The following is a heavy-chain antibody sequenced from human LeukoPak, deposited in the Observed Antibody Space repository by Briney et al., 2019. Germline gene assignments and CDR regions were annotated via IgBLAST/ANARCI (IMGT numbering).Heavy chain of an antibody. J-gene: IGHJ4*02. CDR1: GFTFDDYA. Sequence: XGRSLRLSCAASGFTFDDYAMHWVRQAPGKGLEWVSGISWNSGSIGYADSVKGRFTISRDNAKNSLYLQMNSLRAEDTALYYCVSSWSLDYWGQGTLVTVSS. CDR3: VSSWSLDY. CDR2: ISWNSGSI. V-gene: IGHV3-9*01. D-gene: IGHD6-13*01.